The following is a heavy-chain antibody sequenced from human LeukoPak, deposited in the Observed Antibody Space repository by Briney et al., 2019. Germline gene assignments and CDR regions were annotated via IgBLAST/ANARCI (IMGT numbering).Heavy chain of an antibody. CDR1: GYTFTSYG. CDR3: ARAAGLGSVWYFDL. V-gene: IGHV1-18*01. Sequence: ASVKVSCKASGYTFTSYGISWVRQAPGQGLEWMGWISAYNGNTNYAQKLQGRVTMTTDTSTSTAYMELSRLRSDDTAVYYCARAAGLGSVWYFDLWGRGTLITVSS. J-gene: IGHJ2*01. D-gene: IGHD7-27*01. CDR2: ISAYNGNT.